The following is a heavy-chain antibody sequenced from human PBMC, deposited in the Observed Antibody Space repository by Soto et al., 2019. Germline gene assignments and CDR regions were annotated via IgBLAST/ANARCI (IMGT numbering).Heavy chain of an antibody. CDR3: ASDLTAVAGYDY. CDR2: SSAYNGNT. J-gene: IGHJ4*02. Sequence: QVQLAQSAAEVKKPGASVKVSCKASGYTFTNYGISWVRQAPGQGREWMGWSSAYNGNTNYAQSLQGRVTMTTDTSTSTAYMELRSLRSDDTAVYYCASDLTAVAGYDYRGQGTLVTVSS. CDR1: GYTFTNYG. V-gene: IGHV1-18*01. D-gene: IGHD6-19*01.